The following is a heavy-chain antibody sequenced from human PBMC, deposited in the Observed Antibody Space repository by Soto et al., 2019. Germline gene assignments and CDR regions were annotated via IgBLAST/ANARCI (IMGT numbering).Heavy chain of an antibody. CDR1: GYTFTSYD. J-gene: IGHJ6*02. D-gene: IGHD1-26*01. CDR2: MNPNSGNT. CDR3: ARAGGSYYYYYYGMDV. V-gene: IGHV1-8*01. Sequence: GASVKVSCKASGYTFTSYDINWVRQATGQGLEWMGWMNPNSGNTGYAQKFQGRVTMTRNTSISTAYMELSSLRSEDTAVYYCARAGGSYYYYYYGMDVWGQGTKVTVSS.